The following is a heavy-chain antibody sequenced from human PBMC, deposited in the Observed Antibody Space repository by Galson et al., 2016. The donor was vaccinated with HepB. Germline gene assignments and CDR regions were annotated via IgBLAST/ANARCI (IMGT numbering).Heavy chain of an antibody. Sequence: SVKVSCKASGYTFTAYYIHWVRQAPGQGLEWLGWINPNSGGTKYPQRFQGWVTLTRDTYMSTVYLELSRLKAHHTAVYYFARDGSLGPAGVDPFYYFGMDVWGQGTTVTVSS. J-gene: IGHJ6*02. CDR1: GYTFTAYY. CDR3: ARDGSLGPAGVDPFYYFGMDV. CDR2: INPNSGGT. V-gene: IGHV1-2*04. D-gene: IGHD2-2*01.